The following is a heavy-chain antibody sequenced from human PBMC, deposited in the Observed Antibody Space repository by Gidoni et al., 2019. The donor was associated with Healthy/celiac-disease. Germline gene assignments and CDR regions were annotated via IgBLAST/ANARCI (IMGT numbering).Heavy chain of an antibody. Sequence: QVQLVEAGGGVVQPGRSLRLSCAASGFTFSSSGMHWVRQAPGKGLEWVSVISYDGSNKYYADSVKGRFTISRDNSKNTLYLQMNSLRAEDTAVYYCAKDRTPASYRYIYYGMDVWGQGTTVTVSS. CDR3: AKDRTPASYRYIYYGMDV. V-gene: IGHV3-30*18. D-gene: IGHD3-16*02. J-gene: IGHJ6*02. CDR1: GFTFSSSG. CDR2: ISYDGSNK.